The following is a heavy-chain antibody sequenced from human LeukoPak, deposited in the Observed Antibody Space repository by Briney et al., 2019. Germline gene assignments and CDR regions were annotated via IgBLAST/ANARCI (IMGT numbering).Heavy chain of an antibody. D-gene: IGHD3-10*01. CDR1: GYTFTGYY. CDR3: VRLWFGETPNDY. Sequence: ASVKVSCKASGYTFTGYYMHWVQQAPGQGLEWMGRINPNSGGTNYAQKFQGRVTMTRDTSISTAYMELSRLRSDDTAVYYCVRLWFGETPNDYWGQGTLVTVSS. CDR2: INPNSGGT. J-gene: IGHJ4*02. V-gene: IGHV1-2*06.